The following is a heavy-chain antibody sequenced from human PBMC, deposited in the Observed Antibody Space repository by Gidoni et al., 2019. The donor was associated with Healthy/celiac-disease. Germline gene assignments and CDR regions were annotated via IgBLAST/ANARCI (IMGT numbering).Heavy chain of an antibody. J-gene: IGHJ4*02. D-gene: IGHD1-26*01. CDR1: GFTFSSYG. CDR3: ARDSGSYYFDY. CDR2: IWYDGSNQ. V-gene: IGHV3-33*01. Sequence: VELVESGGGVVQPGRSMRLSCGASGFTFSSYGMHWVRQAPGKGLEWVAVIWYDGSNQYYADSVKGRFTISRDNSKNTLYLQMNSLRAEDTAVYYCARDSGSYYFDYWGQGTLVTVSS.